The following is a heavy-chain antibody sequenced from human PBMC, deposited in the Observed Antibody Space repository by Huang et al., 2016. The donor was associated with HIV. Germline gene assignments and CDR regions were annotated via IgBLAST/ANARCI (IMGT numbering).Heavy chain of an antibody. Sequence: VQLVESGGGVVQPGRSLRLACAASGVSFSTYGLHWVRQAPGKGLEWVAVISYDGSNKYYAHAVKGRVTISRDTSENKVYLQMNSLRHEDTAVYYCAKDGADEEWDIDYWGQGTLVTVSS. V-gene: IGHV3-30*18. D-gene: IGHD1-26*01. J-gene: IGHJ4*02. CDR1: GVSFSTYG. CDR2: ISYDGSNK. CDR3: AKDGADEEWDIDY.